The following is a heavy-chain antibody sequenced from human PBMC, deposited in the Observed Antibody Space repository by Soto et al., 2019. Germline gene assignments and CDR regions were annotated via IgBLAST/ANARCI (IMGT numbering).Heavy chain of an antibody. D-gene: IGHD3-10*01. CDR2: IYYSGST. Sequence: QVQLQESGPGLVKPSETLSLTCTVSGGSISSYYWSWIRQPPGKGLEWIGYIYYSGSTNYNPSLKSRVTISVDTSKNQFSLKLSSVTAADTAVYYCARGGRGSFYYWGQGTLVTVSS. J-gene: IGHJ4*02. CDR1: GGSISSYY. V-gene: IGHV4-59*01. CDR3: ARGGRGSFYY.